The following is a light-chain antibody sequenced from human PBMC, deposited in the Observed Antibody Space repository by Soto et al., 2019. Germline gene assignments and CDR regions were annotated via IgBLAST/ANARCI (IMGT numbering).Light chain of an antibody. V-gene: IGLV2-11*01. CDR1: SSDVGGYNY. CDR3: CSYAGSYTHYV. Sequence: QSVLTQPRSVSGSPGQSITISCTGTSSDVGGYNYVSWYRQHPGKAPKLMIYDVSKRPSGVPDRFSGSKSGNTASLTISGLQAEDEADYYCCSYAGSYTHYVFRTGTTVTVL. CDR2: DVS. J-gene: IGLJ1*01.